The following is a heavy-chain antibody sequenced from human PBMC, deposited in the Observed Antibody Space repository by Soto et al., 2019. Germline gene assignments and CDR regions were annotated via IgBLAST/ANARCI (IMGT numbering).Heavy chain of an antibody. CDR2: IYHSGST. D-gene: IGHD2-8*01. CDR1: GGSISSGGYS. J-gene: IGHJ5*02. V-gene: IGHV4-30-2*01. Sequence: ASETLSLTCAVSGGSISSGGYSWSWIRQPPGKGLEWIGYIYHSGSTYYNPSLKSRVTISVDRSKNQFSLKLSSVTAADTAVYYCASLNCTNGVCYTFDPWGQGTLVTVSS. CDR3: ASLNCTNGVCYTFDP.